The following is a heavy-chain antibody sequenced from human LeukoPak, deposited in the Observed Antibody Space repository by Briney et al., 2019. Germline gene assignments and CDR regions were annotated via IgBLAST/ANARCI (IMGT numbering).Heavy chain of an antibody. J-gene: IGHJ4*02. CDR2: IYYSGST. CDR3: ARAYGPELEEQLDY. Sequence: SETLSLTCTVSGYSISSGYYWGWIRQPPGKGLEWIGSIYYSGSTYYNPSLKSRVTISVDTSKNQFSLKLSSVTAADTAVYYCARAYGPELEEQLDYWGQGTLVTVSS. V-gene: IGHV4-38-2*02. D-gene: IGHD6-6*01. CDR1: GYSISSGYY.